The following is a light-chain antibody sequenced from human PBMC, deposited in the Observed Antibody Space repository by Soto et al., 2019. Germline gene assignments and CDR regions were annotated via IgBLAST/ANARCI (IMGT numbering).Light chain of an antibody. J-gene: IGKJ4*01. Sequence: EIALTQSPCTLSLSPGERATLSCRASQSVSSSYLAWYQQKPGQAPRLLIYGASSRATGIPDRFSGSGSGTDFTLTISRLEPEDFAVYYCQQFSSYPLTFGGGTKVDIK. CDR2: GAS. CDR1: QSVSSSY. V-gene: IGKV3-20*01. CDR3: QQFSSYPLT.